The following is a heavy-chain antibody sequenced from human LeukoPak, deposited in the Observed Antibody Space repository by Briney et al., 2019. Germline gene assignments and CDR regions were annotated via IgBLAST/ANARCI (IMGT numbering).Heavy chain of an antibody. CDR2: ISFSGANS. V-gene: IGHV3-23*01. Sequence: GGSLRLSCAASGFTFSDSAMTWVRQAPGKGLDWVSLISFSGANSCYADSVKGRFTISRDNSKDTLFLQMNSLRAEDTAIYYCARDIQLSTWGLGTMVTVSS. CDR3: ARDIQLST. CDR1: GFTFSDSA. J-gene: IGHJ3*01. D-gene: IGHD5-24*01.